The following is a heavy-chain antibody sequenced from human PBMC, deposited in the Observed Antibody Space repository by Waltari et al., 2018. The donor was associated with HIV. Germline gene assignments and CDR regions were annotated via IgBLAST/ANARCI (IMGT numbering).Heavy chain of an antibody. CDR2: INAGNGDT. CDR3: ARHGVRGVSSKGYRDY. Sequence: QVQLVQSGAEVKRPGASVKVSCKASGYTFTTYAIHWVRQAPGQGLEWMGWINAGNGDTKDSQKFQSSVTITTDASASTGYMELSSLSAEDTAVYYCARHGVRGVSSKGYRDYWGQGTLVTVSS. J-gene: IGHJ4*02. V-gene: IGHV1-3*01. CDR1: GYTFTTYA. D-gene: IGHD3-3*01.